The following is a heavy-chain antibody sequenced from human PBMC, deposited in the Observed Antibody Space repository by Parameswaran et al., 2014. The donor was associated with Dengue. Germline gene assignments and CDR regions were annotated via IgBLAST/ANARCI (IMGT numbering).Heavy chain of an antibody. CDR2: IYYSGST. D-gene: IGHD2-8*01. V-gene: IGHV4-39*07. Sequence: WIRQPPGKGLEWIGSIYYSGSTYYNPSLKSRVTISVDTSKNQFSLKLSSVTAADTAVYYCARGPIYYCTNGVCYRPSIYYFDYWGQGTPVTVSS. CDR3: ARGPIYYCTNGVCYRPSIYYFDY. J-gene: IGHJ4*02.